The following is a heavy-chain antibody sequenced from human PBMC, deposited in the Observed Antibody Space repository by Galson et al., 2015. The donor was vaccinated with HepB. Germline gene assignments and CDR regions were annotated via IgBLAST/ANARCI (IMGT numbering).Heavy chain of an antibody. CDR3: ASAGFGGVMGLDY. Sequence: SCKASGGTFSSYAISWVRQAPGQGLEWMGGIIPIFGTANYAQKFQGRVTITAGESTSTAYMELSSLRSEDTAVYYCASAGFGGVMGLDYWGQGTLVTVSS. CDR2: IIPIFGTA. V-gene: IGHV1-69*01. J-gene: IGHJ4*02. CDR1: GGTFSSYA. D-gene: IGHD3-16*01.